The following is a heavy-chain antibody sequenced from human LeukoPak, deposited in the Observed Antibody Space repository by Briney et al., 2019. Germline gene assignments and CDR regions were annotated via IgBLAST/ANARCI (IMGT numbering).Heavy chain of an antibody. V-gene: IGHV5-51*01. D-gene: IGHD3-22*01. CDR3: ARVAYDSSGYYGGDD. CDR1: GYSFTSYC. Sequence: GESLKISCKGSGYSFTSYCIGWVRQMPGKGMEWMGIIYPVDFDTRYSPSFQGQVTISADKSIRTAYLQWSSLKASDTAMYYSARVAYDSSGYYGGDDGGQGTLVTASS. J-gene: IGHJ4*02. CDR2: IYPVDFDT.